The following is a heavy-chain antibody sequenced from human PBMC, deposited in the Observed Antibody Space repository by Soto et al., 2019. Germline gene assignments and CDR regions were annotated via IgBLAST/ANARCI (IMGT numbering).Heavy chain of an antibody. CDR1: GGTFSSYT. CDR3: ARGGVYGDLYHWFDP. CDR2: IIPILGIA. J-gene: IGHJ5*02. D-gene: IGHD4-17*01. V-gene: IGHV1-69*02. Sequence: QVQLVQSGAEVKKPGSSVKVSCKASGGTFSSYTISWVRQAPGQGLEWMGRIIPILGIANYAQKFQGRVTIXXDXSXITAYMELSSLRSEDTAVYYCARGGVYGDLYHWFDPWGQGTLVTVSS.